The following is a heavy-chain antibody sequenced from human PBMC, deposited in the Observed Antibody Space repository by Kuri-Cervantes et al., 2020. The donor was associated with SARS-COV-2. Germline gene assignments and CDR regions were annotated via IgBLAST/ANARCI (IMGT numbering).Heavy chain of an antibody. Sequence: ETLSLTCAASGFTFSSYAMSWVRQAPGKGLEWVSAISGSGGSTYYADSVKGRFTISRDNSKNTLYLQMNSLRAEDTAVYYCAKDRGYSYGYGYFDYWDQGTLVTVSS. D-gene: IGHD5-18*01. V-gene: IGHV3-23*01. CDR2: ISGSGGST. CDR1: GFTFSSYA. CDR3: AKDRGYSYGYGYFDY. J-gene: IGHJ4*02.